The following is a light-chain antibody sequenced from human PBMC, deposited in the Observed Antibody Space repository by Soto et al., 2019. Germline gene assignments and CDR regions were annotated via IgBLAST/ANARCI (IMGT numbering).Light chain of an antibody. Sequence: DIPMTQSPSSLSASVGDRVTMTCRASQSIGTNLNWYHQKPGKAPDLLIYAASRLRGGVSSRFSGSGSGTDFSLTITGLQPEDFATYHCQQNNSLPITFGQGTRLEIK. J-gene: IGKJ5*01. V-gene: IGKV1-39*01. CDR1: QSIGTN. CDR3: QQNNSLPIT. CDR2: AAS.